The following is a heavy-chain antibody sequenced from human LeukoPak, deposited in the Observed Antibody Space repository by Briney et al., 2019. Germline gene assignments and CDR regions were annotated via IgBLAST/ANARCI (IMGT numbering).Heavy chain of an antibody. J-gene: IGHJ3*02. CDR3: TSHTGTGDAFRPFHI. CDR1: GFTFSTHD. D-gene: IGHD2-21*02. V-gene: IGHV3-48*04. CDR2: INRRSSTI. Sequence: GGSLRLPCAASGFTFSTHDVNWVRQAPGKGLEWVSFINRRSSTIYYADSVKGRFTISRDNAKNSLYLQMNSLRAEDTAVYYCTSHTGTGDAFRPFHIWGQGTMVTVSS.